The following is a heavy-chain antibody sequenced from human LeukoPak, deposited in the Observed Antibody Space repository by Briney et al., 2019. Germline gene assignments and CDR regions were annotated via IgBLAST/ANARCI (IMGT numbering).Heavy chain of an antibody. CDR3: ARQVQYCAISGCYARYALDV. J-gene: IGHJ6*02. CDR1: GGSIYSSNYY. V-gene: IGHV4-39*01. Sequence: SETLSLTCTVSGGSIYSSNYYWAWIRQPPGKGLEWIGSIYFSGSTYYNPSLKSRVTISVDTSKRQFSLKLSSVTAADTSVYYCARQVQYCAISGCYARYALDVWGQGTTVTVSS. D-gene: IGHD3-22*01. CDR2: IYFSGST.